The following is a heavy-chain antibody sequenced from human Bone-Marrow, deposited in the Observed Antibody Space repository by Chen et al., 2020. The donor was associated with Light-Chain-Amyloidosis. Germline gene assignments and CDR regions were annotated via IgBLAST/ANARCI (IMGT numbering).Heavy chain of an antibody. D-gene: IGHD2-15*01. CDR3: ASVLQVVVAAADAFDI. CDR2: INPNSGGT. J-gene: IGHJ3*02. V-gene: IGHV1-2*02. CDR1: GYTFTGYY. Sequence: QVQLVQSGAEVKKPGASVKVSCKASGYTFTGYYMHWVRQAPGQGLEWMGWINPNSGGTNYAQKFQGRVTMTRDTSISTAYMELSRLRSDDTAVYYCASVLQVVVAAADAFDIWGQGTMVTVSS.